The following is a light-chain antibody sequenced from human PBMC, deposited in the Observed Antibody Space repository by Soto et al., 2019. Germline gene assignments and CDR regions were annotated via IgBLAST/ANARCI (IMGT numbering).Light chain of an antibody. CDR2: WAS. V-gene: IGKV4-1*01. CDR3: QQYYTTPWT. CDR1: QIVLYSSNNKNY. J-gene: IGKJ1*01. Sequence: DIVMTQSADSLSVSLGERATINFKSSQIVLYSSNNKNYLAWYQQKPGQPPKALIYWASTRESGVPDRFSGSGSGTDFTLTISSLQAEDVAVYYCQQYYTTPWTFGQGTKVDIK.